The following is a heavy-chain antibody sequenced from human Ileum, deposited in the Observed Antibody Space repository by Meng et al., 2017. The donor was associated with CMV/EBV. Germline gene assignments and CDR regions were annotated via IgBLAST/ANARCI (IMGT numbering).Heavy chain of an antibody. J-gene: IGHJ4*02. V-gene: IGHV3-30-3*01. D-gene: IGHD2-2*01. CDR2: ISYDGSNK. Sequence: GESLKIPCAASGFTFSSYAMHWVRQAPGKGLEWVAVISYDGSNKYYTDSVKGRFNISRDNSKNTLYLQMNSLRAEDTAVYYCARGGPIVVVPAAPYWGQGTLVTVSS. CDR3: ARGGPIVVVPAAPY. CDR1: GFTFSSYA.